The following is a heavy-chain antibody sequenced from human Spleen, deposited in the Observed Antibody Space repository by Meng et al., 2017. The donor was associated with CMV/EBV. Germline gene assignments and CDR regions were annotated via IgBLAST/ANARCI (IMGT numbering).Heavy chain of an antibody. CDR1: GGSFSGYY. CDR3: ARGATCSSTSCHFDY. D-gene: IGHD2-2*01. J-gene: IGHJ4*02. V-gene: IGHV4-34*01. CDR2: INHSGST. Sequence: YGGSFSGYYWSWIRQPPGKGLEWIGEINHSGSTNYNTSLKSRVTISVDTSKNQFSLKLSSVTAADTAVYYCARGATCSSTSCHFDYWGQGTLVTVSS.